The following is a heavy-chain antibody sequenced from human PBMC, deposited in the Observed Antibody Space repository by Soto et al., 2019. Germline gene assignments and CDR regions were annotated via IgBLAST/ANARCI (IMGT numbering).Heavy chain of an antibody. D-gene: IGHD3-22*01. J-gene: IGHJ4*02. V-gene: IGHV3-7*01. Sequence: GGSLRLSCAASGVTFSSYWMSWVRQAPGKGLEWVANIKQDGSEKYYVDSVKGRFTISRDNAKNSLYLQMNRLRAEDTALYYCARAPVRHYHGSAYYRFDYWGQGTMVTVYS. CDR3: ARAPVRHYHGSAYYRFDY. CDR1: GVTFSSYW. CDR2: IKQDGSEK.